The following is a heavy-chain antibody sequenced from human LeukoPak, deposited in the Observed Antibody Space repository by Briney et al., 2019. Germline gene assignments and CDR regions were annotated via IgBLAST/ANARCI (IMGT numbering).Heavy chain of an antibody. J-gene: IGHJ4*02. D-gene: IGHD5-12*01. V-gene: IGHV1-8*03. CDR3: ARASRGYSGYDWDY. Sequence: ASVKVSCKASGYTFTSYDINWVRQATGQGLEWMGWMNPNSGNTGYAQKFQGGVTITRNTSISTAYMELSSLRSEDTAVYYCARASRGYSGYDWDYWGQGTLVTVSS. CDR1: GYTFTSYD. CDR2: MNPNSGNT.